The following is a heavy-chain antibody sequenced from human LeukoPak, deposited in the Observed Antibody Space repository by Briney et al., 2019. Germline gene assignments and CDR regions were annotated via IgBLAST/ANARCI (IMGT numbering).Heavy chain of an antibody. CDR1: GYTFTSYY. CDR3: ARDGMDGGNSPLGYFQH. CDR2: INPSGGST. J-gene: IGHJ1*01. Sequence: ASVKVSCKASGYTFTSYYMHWVRQVPGQGLEWMGIINPSGGSTSYAQKFQGRVTMTRDTSTSTVYMEVSSLRSEDTAVYYCARDGMDGGNSPLGYFQHWGQGTLVTVSS. V-gene: IGHV1-46*01. D-gene: IGHD4-23*01.